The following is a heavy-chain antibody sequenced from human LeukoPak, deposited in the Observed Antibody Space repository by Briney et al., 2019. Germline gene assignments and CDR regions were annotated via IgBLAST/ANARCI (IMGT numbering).Heavy chain of an antibody. CDR2: IYTSGST. CDR1: GGSISSYY. D-gene: IGHD2-2*03. V-gene: IGHV4-4*07. Sequence: SSETLSLTCTVSGGSISSYYWSWIRQPAGKGLEWIGRIYTSGSTNYNPSLKSRVTMSVDTSKNQFSLKLSSVTAADTAVYYCARGIVDIVVVPAAPPYYYYYMDVWGKGTTVTVSS. CDR3: ARGIVDIVVVPAAPPYYYYYMDV. J-gene: IGHJ6*03.